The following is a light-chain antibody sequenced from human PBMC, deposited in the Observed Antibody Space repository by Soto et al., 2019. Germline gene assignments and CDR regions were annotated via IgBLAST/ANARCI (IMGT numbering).Light chain of an antibody. Sequence: DIQRAQSPSPLSASVGDRVAMACLSSQSISTYLNWYQQKPGKAPKVLIYAASNLQSGVPPRFSGSGSGTDFTLTISSLQPEDVATYFCQQSYRTPITFGQGTRLEI. CDR2: AAS. J-gene: IGKJ5*01. V-gene: IGKV1-39*01. CDR1: QSISTY. CDR3: QQSYRTPIT.